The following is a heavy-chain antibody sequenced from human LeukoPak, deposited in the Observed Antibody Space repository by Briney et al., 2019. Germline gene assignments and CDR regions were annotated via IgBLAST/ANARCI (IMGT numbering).Heavy chain of an antibody. V-gene: IGHV3-53*01. Sequence: GGSLRLSCAASEFTVSSNYMNWVRQAPGKGLEWVSVLYSGGSTYYADSVKGRFTISRDNSKNTLYLQMNNLRAEDTAVYYCARSRRQAYDSSVQYDYWGQGTLVTVSS. D-gene: IGHD3-22*01. CDR1: EFTVSSNY. CDR2: LYSGGST. CDR3: ARSRRQAYDSSVQYDY. J-gene: IGHJ4*02.